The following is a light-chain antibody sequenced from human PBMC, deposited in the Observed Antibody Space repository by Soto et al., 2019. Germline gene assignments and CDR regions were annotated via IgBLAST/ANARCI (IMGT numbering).Light chain of an antibody. CDR2: SAF. CDR1: QSVGIS. J-gene: IGKJ1*01. Sequence: DIVLTQSPGTLSLSPGERATLSCRASQSVGISLSWYQHKSGQPPRLLIYSAFNRATGIPERFSGSGAGTDFTIPISILEPEDFAVYSCHQFGSLPRPFGQGNQGVIK. V-gene: IGKV3-20*01. CDR3: HQFGSLPRP.